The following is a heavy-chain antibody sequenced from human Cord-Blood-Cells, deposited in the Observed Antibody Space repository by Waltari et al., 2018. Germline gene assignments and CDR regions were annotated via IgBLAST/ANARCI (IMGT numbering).Heavy chain of an antibody. CDR1: GFTFSSYA. CDR2: ISCSGGST. CDR3: AKDHYYDSSGYYG. D-gene: IGHD3-22*01. J-gene: IGHJ4*02. V-gene: IGHV3-23*01. Sequence: EVQLLESGGGLVQPGGSLRLSCAASGFTFSSYAMSWVRQAPGKGLEWVSAISCSGGSTYYADSVKGRFTISRDNSKNTLYLQMNSLRAEDTAVYYCAKDHYYDSSGYYGWGQGTLVTVSS.